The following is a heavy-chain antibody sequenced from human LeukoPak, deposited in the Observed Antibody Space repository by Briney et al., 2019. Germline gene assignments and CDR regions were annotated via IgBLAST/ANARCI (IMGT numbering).Heavy chain of an antibody. CDR3: ARQTRLHIRPLDY. D-gene: IGHD4-11*01. CDR2: IYYSGST. J-gene: IGHJ4*02. V-gene: IGHV4-59*08. CDR1: GGSVSTYY. Sequence: SETLSLTCTVSGGSVSTYYWSWIRQPPGKGLEWIGYIYYSGSTNYNPSLKSRVTISVDTSKKQFSLKLSSVTAADTAVYYCARQTRLHIRPLDYWGQGTLVTVSS.